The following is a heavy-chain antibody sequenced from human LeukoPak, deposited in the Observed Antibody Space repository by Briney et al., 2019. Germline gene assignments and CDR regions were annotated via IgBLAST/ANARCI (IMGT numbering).Heavy chain of an antibody. CDR3: ARASGDFCTSSTCFKSLYYYYMDV. V-gene: IGHV1-2*02. J-gene: IGHJ6*03. D-gene: IGHD2-2*01. Sequence: ASVMVSCKASGYTFTGYYMHWVRQAPGQGLEWMGWINPNSGGTNYAQKFQGRATMTRDTSISTAYMELNRLRSDDTAVYYCARASGDFCTSSTCFKSLYYYYMDVWGKGTTVTVSS. CDR1: GYTFTGYY. CDR2: INPNSGGT.